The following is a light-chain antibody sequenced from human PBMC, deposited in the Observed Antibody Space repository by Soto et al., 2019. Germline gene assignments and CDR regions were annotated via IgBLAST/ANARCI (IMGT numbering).Light chain of an antibody. CDR2: KAS. J-gene: IGKJ5*01. V-gene: IGKV1-5*03. Sequence: DIQMTQSPSTLSGSVGDRVTITCRASQTISSWLAWYQQKPGKAPKLLIYKASTLKSGVPSRFSGSGSGTEFTLTIRRLQPEDFATYYCQQSYSTPITFGQGTRLEIK. CDR1: QTISSW. CDR3: QQSYSTPIT.